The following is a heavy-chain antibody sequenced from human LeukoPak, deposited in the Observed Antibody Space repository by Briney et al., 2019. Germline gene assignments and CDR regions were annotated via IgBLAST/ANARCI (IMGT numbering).Heavy chain of an antibody. D-gene: IGHD2-21*01. CDR2: IYYSGST. CDR1: GGSISSSSYY. V-gene: IGHV4-39*01. J-gene: IGHJ6*03. Sequence: SETLSLTCTVSGGSISSSSYYWGWIRQPPGKGLEWIGSIYYSGSTYYNPSLKSRVTISVDTSKNQFSLKLSSVTAADTAVYYCGRRAFRNSRSYMDVWGKGTTVTVSS. CDR3: GRRAFRNSRSYMDV.